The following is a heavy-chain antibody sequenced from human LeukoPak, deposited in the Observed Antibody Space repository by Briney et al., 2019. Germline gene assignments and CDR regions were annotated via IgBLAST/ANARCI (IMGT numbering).Heavy chain of an antibody. D-gene: IGHD3-22*01. V-gene: IGHV3-23*01. CDR2: ISGSGGST. CDR1: GFTFSSYG. CDR3: AKDLGRIGGYYFPGMFDI. J-gene: IGHJ3*02. Sequence: GGSLRLSCAASGFTFSSYGMSWVRQAPGKGLEWVSAISGSGGSTYYADSAKGRFTISRDNSKNTLYLQMNSLRAEDTAVYYCAKDLGRIGGYYFPGMFDIWGQGTMVTVSS.